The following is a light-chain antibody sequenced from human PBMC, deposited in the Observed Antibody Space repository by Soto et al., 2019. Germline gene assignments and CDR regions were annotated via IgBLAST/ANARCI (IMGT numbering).Light chain of an antibody. V-gene: IGKV3-20*01. CDR3: QQFVNSLTWT. J-gene: IGKJ1*01. CDR1: QSVSSTY. Sequence: EIVLTHSPGTLSLSPGERATLSCRASQSVSSTYLIWYQQKPGQAPRLLIYGASSRATGVPDRFSGGGSGTDFTLTISRLEPEDFAVYYCQQFVNSLTWTFGQGTKVDIK. CDR2: GAS.